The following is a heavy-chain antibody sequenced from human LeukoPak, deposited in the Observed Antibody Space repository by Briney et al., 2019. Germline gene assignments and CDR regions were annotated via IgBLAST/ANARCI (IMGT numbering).Heavy chain of an antibody. V-gene: IGHV3-21*01. D-gene: IGHD2-15*01. Sequence: KTGGSLRLSCAASGFTFNTYSMNWVRQAPGKGLEWVSSISSSSSYIYYADSMKGRFTISRDNANNSLFLQMNSLRAEDTAVYYCARDPARYFDYWGQGTLVTVSS. CDR1: GFTFNTYS. CDR2: ISSSSSYI. CDR3: ARDPARYFDY. J-gene: IGHJ4*02.